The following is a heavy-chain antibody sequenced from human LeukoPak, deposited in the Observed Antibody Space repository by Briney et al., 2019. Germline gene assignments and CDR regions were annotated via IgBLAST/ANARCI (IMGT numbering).Heavy chain of an antibody. V-gene: IGHV3-7*01. Sequence: GGSLRLSCEASGFPFSNYWMTWVRQSTGKGLEWVANIKQDGSDKYYMDSVKGRFTVSRDNAKNSLFLQMNSLRVEDTALYYRARALQGGHNYYDPNGYYPQYFGSWGQGTLVTVSS. D-gene: IGHD3-22*01. CDR3: ARALQGGHNYYDPNGYYPQYFGS. J-gene: IGHJ4*02. CDR2: IKQDGSDK. CDR1: GFPFSNYW.